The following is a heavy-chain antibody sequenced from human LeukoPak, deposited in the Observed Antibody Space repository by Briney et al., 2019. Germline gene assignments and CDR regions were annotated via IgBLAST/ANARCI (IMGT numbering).Heavy chain of an antibody. J-gene: IGHJ4*02. CDR2: INPNSGGT. CDR1: GYIFTGYY. CDR3: ARSTMIVVVNGDY. Sequence: GASVKVSCKASGYIFTGYYMHWVRQAPGQGLEWMGWINPNSGGTNYAQKFQGRVTMTRDTSISTAYMELSRLRSDDTAVYYCARSTMIVVVNGDYWGQGTLVTVSS. D-gene: IGHD3-22*01. V-gene: IGHV1-2*02.